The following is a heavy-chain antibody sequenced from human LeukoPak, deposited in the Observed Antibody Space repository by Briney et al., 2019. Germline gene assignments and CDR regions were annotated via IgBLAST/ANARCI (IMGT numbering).Heavy chain of an antibody. CDR2: IKQDGSEK. Sequence: LPGGSLRLSCAASGFTFSTYWMSWVRQAPGKGLEWVANIKQDGSEKYYVDSVKGRFTISRDNAKNSLYLQMNSLRAEDTAVYYCARDTTRFEMTTVTTTFDLWGQGTLVTVSS. V-gene: IGHV3-7*01. CDR3: ARDTTRFEMTTVTTTFDL. D-gene: IGHD4-17*01. J-gene: IGHJ4*02. CDR1: GFTFSTYW.